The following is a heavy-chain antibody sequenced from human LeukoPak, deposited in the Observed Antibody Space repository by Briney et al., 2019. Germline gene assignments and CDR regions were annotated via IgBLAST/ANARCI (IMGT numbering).Heavy chain of an antibody. CDR3: ATQFGSGTLANEYDY. D-gene: IGHD3-10*01. CDR2: IRSDGSNK. CDR1: GFTFSVYG. J-gene: IGHJ4*02. V-gene: IGHV3-30*02. Sequence: GGALRLSCAASGFTFSVYGMHWVRQAPGKGLEWVSLIRSDGSNKYYTESVKGRFTVSRDNSNNTLYLQMNSLRVEDTAVYYCATQFGSGTLANEYDYWGQGSLVTVSS.